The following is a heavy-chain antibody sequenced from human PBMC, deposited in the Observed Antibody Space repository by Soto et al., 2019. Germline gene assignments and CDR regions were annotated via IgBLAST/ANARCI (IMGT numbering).Heavy chain of an antibody. CDR2: INHNSGGT. V-gene: IGHV1-2*02. J-gene: IGHJ6*02. Sequence: SXKVSFQASGYTXTGYYMDWVRQAPGQGLEWMGWINHNSGGTNYAQKFQGRVTMTRATSISKAYMELSRLRSEETAVYYCARDGATFVYYYYGMDVWGQGTTVTVS. CDR1: GYTXTGYY. D-gene: IGHD1-26*01. CDR3: ARDGATFVYYYYGMDV.